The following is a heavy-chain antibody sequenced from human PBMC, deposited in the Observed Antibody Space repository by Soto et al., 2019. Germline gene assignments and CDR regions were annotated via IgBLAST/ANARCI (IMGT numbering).Heavy chain of an antibody. J-gene: IGHJ4*02. V-gene: IGHV3-11*01. CDR1: GNTSRYSY. Sequence: QVQLVESGGVLVSPGGPLIHSCATSGNTSRYSYLIWFHQAPGKGRDWISYIDTSSTKIYYADSVRGRFTISRDNGKNSLFLEMNNLRVEDTAVYFCASHYDLWTGYLSPVDYWGRGTLVTVSS. CDR2: IDTSSTKI. D-gene: IGHD3-3*01. CDR3: ASHYDLWTGYLSPVDY.